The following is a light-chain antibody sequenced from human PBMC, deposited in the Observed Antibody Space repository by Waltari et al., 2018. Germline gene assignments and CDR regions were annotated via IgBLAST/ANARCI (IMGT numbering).Light chain of an antibody. V-gene: IGLV3-27*01. CDR1: ILAKKY. CDR2: KDN. J-gene: IGLJ3*02. Sequence: SYDLTPPSSVSVSPGQTARLTCSGDILAKKYVRWFQQKPGQAPVQVIYKDNERPSGIPERFSGSSSGTTVTLTISGAHVDDEADYYCYSAADNAVGVFGGGTKLTV. CDR3: YSAADNAVGV.